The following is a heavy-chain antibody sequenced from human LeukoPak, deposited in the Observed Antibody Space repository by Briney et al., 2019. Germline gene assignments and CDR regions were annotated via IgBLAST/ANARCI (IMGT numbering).Heavy chain of an antibody. CDR1: GGSISSSSYY. CDR3: ARPGVYNWNDNFDS. CDR2: IYYSGST. V-gene: IGHV4-39*01. J-gene: IGHJ4*02. Sequence: SETLSLTCTVSGGSISSSSYYWGWIRQPPGKGLEWIGSIYYSGSTYYNPSLKSRVTISVDTSKNQFSLKLSSVTAADTAVYYCARPGVYNWNDNFDSWGQGTLVTVSS. D-gene: IGHD1-1*01.